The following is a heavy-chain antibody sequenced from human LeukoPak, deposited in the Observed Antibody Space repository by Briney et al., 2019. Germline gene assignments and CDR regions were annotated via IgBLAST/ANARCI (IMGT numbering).Heavy chain of an antibody. CDR3: ANPIFGSCPQNVYGMDV. V-gene: IGHV3-48*01. Sequence: PGGSLRLSCAASGFTFSSYSMNWVRQAPGKGLEWVSYISSSSSTIYYADSVKGRFTISRDNAKNSLYLQMNSLRAEDTAVYYCANPIFGSCPQNVYGMDVWGQGTTVTVSS. CDR2: ISSSSSTI. J-gene: IGHJ6*02. D-gene: IGHD3-10*01. CDR1: GFTFSSYS.